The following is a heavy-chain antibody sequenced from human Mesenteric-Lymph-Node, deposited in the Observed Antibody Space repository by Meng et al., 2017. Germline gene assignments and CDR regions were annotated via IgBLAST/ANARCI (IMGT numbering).Heavy chain of an antibody. CDR2: ISAYNGNT. CDR3: ARGYLLPYGDKRGWGPDY. CDR1: GYTFTSYG. J-gene: IGHJ4*02. Sequence: ASVKVSCKASGYTFTSYGISWVRQAPGQGLEWMRWISAYNGNTNYAQKLQGRVTMTTDTSTSTAYMELRSLRSDDTAVYYCARGYLLPYGDKRGWGPDYWGQGTLVTVSS. V-gene: IGHV1-18*01. D-gene: IGHD4-17*01.